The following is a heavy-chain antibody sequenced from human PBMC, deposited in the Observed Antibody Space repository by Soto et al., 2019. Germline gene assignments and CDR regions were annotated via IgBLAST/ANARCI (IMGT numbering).Heavy chain of an antibody. Sequence: PGGSLRLSCAASGFTFNDFAMHWVRQAPGKGLEWVAVISYDGSNKYYADSVKGRFTISRDNSKNTLYLQMNSLRAEDTAVYYCAGGWEAARPGAYYYHGMDVWGQGATVTVSS. CDR2: ISYDGSNK. V-gene: IGHV3-30*01. J-gene: IGHJ6*02. D-gene: IGHD6-6*01. CDR1: GFTFNDFA. CDR3: AGGWEAARPGAYYYHGMDV.